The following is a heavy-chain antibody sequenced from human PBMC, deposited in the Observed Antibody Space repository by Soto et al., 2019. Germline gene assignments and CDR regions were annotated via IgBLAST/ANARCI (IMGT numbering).Heavy chain of an antibody. D-gene: IGHD2-21*01. CDR1: GFSLTTYGAG. Sequence: QITLKESGPTLVKPTQTLTLTCNFSGFSLTTYGAGVGWIRQPPGKAPEWLALIYWDDHKTIRSSLESRLTITKDTSKNQVVLTMANMDPVDTATYYCTHKNHGPNSATCGRDCYMDVWGRGTTVTVSS. V-gene: IGHV2-5*02. J-gene: IGHJ6*04. CDR2: IYWDDHK. CDR3: THKNHGPNSATCGRDCYMDV.